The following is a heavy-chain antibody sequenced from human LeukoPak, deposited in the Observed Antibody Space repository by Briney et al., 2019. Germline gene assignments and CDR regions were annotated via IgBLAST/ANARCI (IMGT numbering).Heavy chain of an antibody. V-gene: IGHV4-59*02. CDR1: GVSVSVYY. D-gene: IGHD6-13*01. CDR3: ARGNSWPEY. J-gene: IGHJ4*02. CDR2: ISDSGST. Sequence: SETLSLTCTVSGVSVSVYYWTWIRQPPGKGLEWIGYISDSGSTNNNPSLKSRVTISVDTSKNQFSLNLSSVTAADTAVYYCARGNSWPEYWGQGTLVTVSS.